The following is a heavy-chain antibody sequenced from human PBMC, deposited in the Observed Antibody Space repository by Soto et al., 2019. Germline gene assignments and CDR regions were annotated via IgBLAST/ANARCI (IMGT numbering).Heavy chain of an antibody. CDR3: ARGLSIPGNYFDY. J-gene: IGHJ4*02. V-gene: IGHV4-34*01. CDR1: GGSFSGYY. Sequence: PSETLSLTCAVYGGSFSGYYCSWIRQPPGKGLEWIGEINHSGSTNYNPSLKSRVTISVDTSKNQFSLKLSSVTAADTAVYYCARGLSIPGNYFDYWGQGTLVTVSS. CDR2: INHSGST.